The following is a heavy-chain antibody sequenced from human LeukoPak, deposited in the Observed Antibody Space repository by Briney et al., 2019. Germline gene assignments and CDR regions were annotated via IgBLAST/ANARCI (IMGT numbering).Heavy chain of an antibody. V-gene: IGHV4-39*01. Sequence: SETLSLTCTVSGGSVSSSNYYCGWIRQPPGTGLEWIGSIYYSGSTKYNPSQESRLTISVDTSKNQFSLKLSSVTAADTAVYYCAEYSSSSGGYAFDIWGQGTMVTVSS. D-gene: IGHD6-6*01. J-gene: IGHJ3*02. CDR3: AEYSSSSGGYAFDI. CDR1: GGSVSSSNYY. CDR2: IYYSGST.